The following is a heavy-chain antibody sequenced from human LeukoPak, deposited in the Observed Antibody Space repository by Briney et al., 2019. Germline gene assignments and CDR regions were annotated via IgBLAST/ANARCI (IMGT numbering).Heavy chain of an antibody. CDR2: TSHSGGT. CDR3: ARRPAARLTFDY. J-gene: IGHJ4*02. V-gene: IGHV4-59*01. D-gene: IGHD2-2*01. CDR1: GGSINNYF. Sequence: SETLSLTCTVSGGSINNYFWYWIRQPPGKGLDWIGYTSHSGGTNYNPSLKSRVTMSLDTSKNQFSLNLGSVTAADTAVYYCARRPAARLTFDYWGQGTLVTVSS.